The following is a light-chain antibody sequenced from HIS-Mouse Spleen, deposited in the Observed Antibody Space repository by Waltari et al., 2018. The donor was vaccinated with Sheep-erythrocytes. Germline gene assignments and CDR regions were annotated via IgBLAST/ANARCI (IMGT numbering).Light chain of an antibody. V-gene: IGLV2-23*01. CDR1: RRDVGRYNL. Sequence: QSALTQPASVSGSPGQSITISCPGTRRDVGRYNLFSWYQQHPGKAPKLMIYEGSKRPSGVSNRFSGSKSGNTASLTIAGLQAEDEADYYCCSYAGSSTPWVFGGGTKLTVL. J-gene: IGLJ3*02. CDR3: CSYAGSSTPWV. CDR2: EGS.